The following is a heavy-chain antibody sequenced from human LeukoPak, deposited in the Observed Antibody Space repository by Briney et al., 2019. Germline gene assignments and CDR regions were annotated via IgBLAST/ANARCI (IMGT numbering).Heavy chain of an antibody. CDR3: AKDASSGWSYYFDY. D-gene: IGHD6-19*01. J-gene: IGHJ4*02. CDR2: ISWNSGSI. CDR1: GFTFDDYA. Sequence: GGSLRLSCAASGFTFDDYAIHWVRQAPGKGLEWVSGISWNSGSIGYADSVKGRFTISRDNAKNSLYLQMNSLRTEDTALYYCAKDASSGWSYYFDYWGQGTLATVSS. V-gene: IGHV3-9*01.